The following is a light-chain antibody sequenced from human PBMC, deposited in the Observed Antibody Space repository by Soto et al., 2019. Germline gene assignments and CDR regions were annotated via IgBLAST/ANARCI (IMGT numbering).Light chain of an antibody. J-gene: IGKJ5*01. Sequence: EIVMTQSPATLSVSPGERATLSCRASQSVSGNLDWYQQKPGQAPRLLIYGASTRATGIPARFSGSGSGTDFTLTISSLQSEDFALYYCQQYNNWPPTFGQGTRLEIK. CDR2: GAS. V-gene: IGKV3-15*01. CDR1: QSVSGN. CDR3: QQYNNWPPT.